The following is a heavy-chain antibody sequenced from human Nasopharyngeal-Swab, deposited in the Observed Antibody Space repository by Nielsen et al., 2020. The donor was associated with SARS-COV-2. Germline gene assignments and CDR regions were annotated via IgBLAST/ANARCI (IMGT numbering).Heavy chain of an antibody. CDR1: GFTFSSYA. D-gene: IGHD4-17*01. V-gene: IGHV3-74*01. J-gene: IGHJ5*02. CDR2: INQHATIT. CDR3: IRDLAGAYGS. Sequence: GESLKISCVASGFTFSSYAMNWVRQAPGTGLVWVSRINQHATITTYADSVKGRFTISRDNVQNTLYLQMHSLKAEDTAFYYCIRDLAGAYGSWGQGTLVTVSS.